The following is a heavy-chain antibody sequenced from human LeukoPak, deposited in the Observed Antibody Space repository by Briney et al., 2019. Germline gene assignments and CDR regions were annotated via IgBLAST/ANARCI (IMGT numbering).Heavy chain of an antibody. CDR2: IWYDGSNK. CDR3: ARGGGVITMSEAPFDY. Sequence: PGRSLRLSCAASGFTFSSYGMHWVRQAPGKGLEWVAVIWYDGSNKYYADSVKGRFTLSRDNSKNTLYLQMNSLRAEDTAVYYCARGGGVITMSEAPFDYWGQGTLVTVSS. V-gene: IGHV3-33*01. D-gene: IGHD3-10*02. CDR1: GFTFSSYG. J-gene: IGHJ4*02.